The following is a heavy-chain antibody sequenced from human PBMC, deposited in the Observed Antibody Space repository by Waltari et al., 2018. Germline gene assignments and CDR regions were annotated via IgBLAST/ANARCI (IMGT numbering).Heavy chain of an antibody. D-gene: IGHD2-2*01. CDR2: ISAYNGNT. Sequence: QVQLVQSGAEVKKPGASVKVSCKASGYTFTSYGISWVRQAPGQGLEWMGWISAYNGNTNYAQKHQGIVTMTTDTATSTAYMELRSLRSDDTAVYYCARDSLLTFSSKGYYYYMDVWGKGTTVTVSS. V-gene: IGHV1-18*01. J-gene: IGHJ6*03. CDR3: ARDSLLTFSSKGYYYYMDV. CDR1: GYTFTSYG.